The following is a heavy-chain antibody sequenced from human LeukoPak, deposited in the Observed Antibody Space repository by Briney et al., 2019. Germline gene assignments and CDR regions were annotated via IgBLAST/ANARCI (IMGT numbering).Heavy chain of an antibody. J-gene: IGHJ5*02. Sequence: ASVKVSCKVSGYTLTELSMHWVRQAPGQGLEWMGWINPNSGGTNYAQKFQGWVTMTRDTSISTAYMELSRLRSDDTAVYYCARGPVVLVSGSWFDPWGQGTLVTVSS. D-gene: IGHD4-23*01. V-gene: IGHV1-2*04. CDR3: ARGPVVLVSGSWFDP. CDR2: INPNSGGT. CDR1: GYTLTELS.